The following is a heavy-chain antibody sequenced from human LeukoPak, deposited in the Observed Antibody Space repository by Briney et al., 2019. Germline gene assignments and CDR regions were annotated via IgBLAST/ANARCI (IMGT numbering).Heavy chain of an antibody. D-gene: IGHD5-18*01. CDR3: ARVRIQLWSIRAAPFY. CDR1: GFTFSSYG. J-gene: IGHJ4*02. Sequence: GGSLRLSCAASGFTFSSYGMHWVRQAPGKGLEWVAFIRYDGSNKYYADSVKGRFTISRDNSKNTLYLQMNSLRAEDTAVYYRARVRIQLWSIRAAPFYWGQGTLVTVSS. V-gene: IGHV3-30*02. CDR2: IRYDGSNK.